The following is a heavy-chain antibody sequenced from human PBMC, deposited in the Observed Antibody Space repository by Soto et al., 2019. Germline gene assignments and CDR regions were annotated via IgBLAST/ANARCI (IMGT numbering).Heavy chain of an antibody. V-gene: IGHV3-73*01. Sequence: PGGSLRLSCAASGFTFSGSAMHWVRQASGKGLEWVGRIRSKANSYASAYAASVKGRFTISRDDAKNTAYLQMNSLKTEDTAVYYCTAVAGEPEYFDYWDQRTVVTLS. CDR3: TAVAGEPEYFDY. D-gene: IGHD6-19*01. CDR1: GFTFSGSA. CDR2: IRSKANSYAS. J-gene: IGHJ4*02.